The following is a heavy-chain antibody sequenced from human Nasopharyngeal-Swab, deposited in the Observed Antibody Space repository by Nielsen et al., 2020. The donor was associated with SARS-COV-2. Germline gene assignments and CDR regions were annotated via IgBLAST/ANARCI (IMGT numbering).Heavy chain of an antibody. J-gene: IGHJ4*02. D-gene: IGHD1-26*01. CDR2: INHSGST. CDR3: AREGGVGATPAPNAFDY. Sequence: SETLSLTCTVSGGSVSSGSYYWSWIRQPPGKGLEWIGEINHSGSTNYNPSLKSRVTISVDTSKNQFSLKLSSVTAADTAVYYCAREGGVGATPAPNAFDYWGQGTLVTVSS. V-gene: IGHV4-39*07. CDR1: GGSVSSGSYY.